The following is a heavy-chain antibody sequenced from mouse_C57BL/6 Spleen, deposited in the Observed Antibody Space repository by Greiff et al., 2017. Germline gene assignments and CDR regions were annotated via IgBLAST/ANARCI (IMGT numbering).Heavy chain of an antibody. CDR2: IDPSDSET. J-gene: IGHJ2*01. D-gene: IGHD1-1*01. Sequence: VQLQQPGAELVRPGSSVKLSCKASGYTFTSYWMHWVKQRPIQGLEWIGNIDPSDSETHYNQKCKDKATLNVDKSSSTAYLQLSSLTSEDSAVYDGAIYYGSSHYYFDYWGQGTTLTVSS. CDR3: AIYYGSSHYYFDY. V-gene: IGHV1-52*01. CDR1: GYTFTSYW.